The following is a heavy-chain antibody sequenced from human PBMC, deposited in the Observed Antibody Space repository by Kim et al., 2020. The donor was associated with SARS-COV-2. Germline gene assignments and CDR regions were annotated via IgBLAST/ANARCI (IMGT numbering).Heavy chain of an antibody. D-gene: IGHD3-10*01. CDR3: AKPEYYGSGSPRGDSFDI. V-gene: IGHV3-33*06. CDR2: IWYDGSNK. CDR1: GFTFSSYG. J-gene: IGHJ3*02. Sequence: GWSLRLSCAASGFTFSSYGMHWVRQAPGKGLEWVAVIWYDGSNKYYADSVKGRFTISRDNSKSALYLQINSLRAEDTAVYYCAKPEYYGSGSPRGDSFDIWGQGTMVTVSS.